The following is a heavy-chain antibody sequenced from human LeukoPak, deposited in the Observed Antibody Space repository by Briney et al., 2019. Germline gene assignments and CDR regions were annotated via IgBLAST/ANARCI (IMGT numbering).Heavy chain of an antibody. V-gene: IGHV3-23*01. CDR3: AKAPVTTCRGAYCYPFDY. J-gene: IGHJ4*02. CDR2: ISDSGNT. Sequence: PGGSLRLSCAASEFTFSSYSMSWVRQAPGKGLEWVSAISDSGNTYHADSVKGRFTISRDSSKNTLFLQMNRLRPEDAAVYYCAKAPVTTCRGAYCYPFDYWGQGTLVTVSS. CDR1: EFTFSSYS. D-gene: IGHD2-21*01.